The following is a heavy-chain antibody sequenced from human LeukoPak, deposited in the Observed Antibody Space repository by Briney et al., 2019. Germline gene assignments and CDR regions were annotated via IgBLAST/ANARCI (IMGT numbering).Heavy chain of an antibody. CDR1: GFPFSNYG. D-gene: IGHD2-21*01. CDR3: AREGVVATFDY. J-gene: IGHJ4*02. V-gene: IGHV3-21*01. CDR2: ISSSSSYI. Sequence: GGSLRLSCAASGFPFSNYGMNWVRQAPGKGLEWVSSISSSSSYIYYADSVKGRFTNSRDKAKNSLYLQMNSLRAEDTAIYYCAREGVVATFDYWGQGTLVTVSS.